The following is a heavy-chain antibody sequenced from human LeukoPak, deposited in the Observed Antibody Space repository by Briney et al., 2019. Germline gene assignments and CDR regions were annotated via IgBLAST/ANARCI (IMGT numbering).Heavy chain of an antibody. J-gene: IGHJ4*02. Sequence: PGGSLRLSCAASEFTFNNYAMSWVRQAPGKGLEWVSGISGSGGSTYYGDSVKGRFTISRDNSKNTLYLQMNSLRAEDTGVYYCAKSQGSGYFRGHIDFWGQGTLVTVSA. CDR3: AKSQGSGYFRGHIDF. D-gene: IGHD3-22*01. V-gene: IGHV3-23*01. CDR1: EFTFNNYA. CDR2: ISGSGGST.